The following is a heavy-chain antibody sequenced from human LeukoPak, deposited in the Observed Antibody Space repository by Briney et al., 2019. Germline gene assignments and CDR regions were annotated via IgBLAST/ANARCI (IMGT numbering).Heavy chain of an antibody. CDR2: IIPIFGTA. CDR3: ARENYYDSSGYYYVSS. V-gene: IGHV1-69*13. D-gene: IGHD3-22*01. CDR1: GGTFSSYA. J-gene: IGHJ4*02. Sequence: ASVKVSCKASGGTFSSYAISWVRQAPGQGLEWMGGIIPIFGTANYAQKFQGRVTITADESTSTAYMELSSLRSEDTAVYYCARENYYDSSGYYYVSSWGQGTLVTVSS.